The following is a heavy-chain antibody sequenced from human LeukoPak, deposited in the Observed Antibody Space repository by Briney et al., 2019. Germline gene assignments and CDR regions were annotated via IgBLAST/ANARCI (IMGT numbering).Heavy chain of an antibody. CDR2: IYSGGST. Sequence: PGGSLRLSCAASGFTFDDYAMHWVRQAPGKGLEWVSVIYSGGSTYYADSVKGRFTISRDNSKNTLYLQMNSLRAEDTAVYYCASAGGRGAFDIWGQGTMVTVSS. V-gene: IGHV3-53*01. CDR3: ASAGGRGAFDI. D-gene: IGHD3-16*01. CDR1: GFTFDDYA. J-gene: IGHJ3*02.